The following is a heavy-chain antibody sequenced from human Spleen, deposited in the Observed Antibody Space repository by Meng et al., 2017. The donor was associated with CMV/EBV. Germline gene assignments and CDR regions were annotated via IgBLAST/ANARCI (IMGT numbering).Heavy chain of an antibody. V-gene: IGHV1-18*01. CDR2: ISAYNDNT. CDR1: GYSFTSYG. J-gene: IGHJ3*02. Sequence: ASVKVSCKAFGYSFTSYGISWVRQAPGQGLEWMGWISAYNDNTNYAQRFQGRVLVTTEISTSTAYMELRSLRSDDTAVYYCARDGGDYWSGDSNNHDAIDIWGQGTRVTVSS. D-gene: IGHD3-3*01. CDR3: ARDGGDYWSGDSNNHDAIDI.